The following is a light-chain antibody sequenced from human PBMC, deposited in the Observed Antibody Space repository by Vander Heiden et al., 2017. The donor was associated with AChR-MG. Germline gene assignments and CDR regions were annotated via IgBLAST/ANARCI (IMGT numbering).Light chain of an antibody. V-gene: IGKV1-39*01. CDR1: QSISSY. J-gene: IGKJ2*01. CDR3: QQTDSTPPYT. Sequence: DIQMTQSPSSLSASVGDRVTITCRASQSISSYLNWYQQKPGKAPKLLIYAASSLQSGVPSRFSGSGYGTDFTLTISSLQPEDFATYYCQQTDSTPPYTFGQGTKLDIK. CDR2: AAS.